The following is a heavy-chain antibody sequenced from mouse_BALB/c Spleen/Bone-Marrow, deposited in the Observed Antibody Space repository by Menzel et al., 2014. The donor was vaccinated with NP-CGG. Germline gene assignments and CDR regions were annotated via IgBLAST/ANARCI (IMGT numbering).Heavy chain of an antibody. D-gene: IGHD1-1*01. V-gene: IGHV1-74*01. J-gene: IGHJ3*01. Sequence: QVQLQQSGAELVRPGASVKLSCRTSGYTFTGYWMNWVKQRPEQGLEWIGMIDPYDSETHYNQKFKVKAILTVDKSSSTAYMQLSSLTSEDSAVYYCAYGSSFGFAYWGQGTLVTVSA. CDR1: GYTFTGYW. CDR2: IDPYDSET. CDR3: AYGSSFGFAY.